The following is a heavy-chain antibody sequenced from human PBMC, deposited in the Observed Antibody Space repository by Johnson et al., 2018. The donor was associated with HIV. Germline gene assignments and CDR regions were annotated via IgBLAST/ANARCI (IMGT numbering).Heavy chain of an antibody. V-gene: IGHV3-13*01. D-gene: IGHD4-17*01. Sequence: VQLVESGGGLVQPGGSLRLSCAASGFTFSSYDMHWVRQATGKGLEWVSAIGTAGDTYYPGSVKGRFTISRENAKNSLHLQMNSLRVGDTAVYYCARDGTTGPSGDAYDIWGQGTMVTVSS. CDR2: IGTAGDT. CDR1: GFTFSSYD. CDR3: ARDGTTGPSGDAYDI. J-gene: IGHJ3*02.